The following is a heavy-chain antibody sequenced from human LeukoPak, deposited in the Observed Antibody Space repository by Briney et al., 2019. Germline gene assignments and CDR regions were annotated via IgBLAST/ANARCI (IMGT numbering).Heavy chain of an antibody. J-gene: IGHJ6*03. CDR3: ARLKFYDSTGYSPGYYMDV. CDR1: GGAIISYY. Sequence: SETLSLTCSVSGGAIISYYWSWIRQPAGKGPEWIGRIYPTGNTDYNPSLKTRVTMSTDLSKKQFSLRLRSVTAADTAVYYCARLKFYDSTGYSPGYYMDVWGKGTMVTVSS. CDR2: IYPTGNT. V-gene: IGHV4-4*07. D-gene: IGHD3-22*01.